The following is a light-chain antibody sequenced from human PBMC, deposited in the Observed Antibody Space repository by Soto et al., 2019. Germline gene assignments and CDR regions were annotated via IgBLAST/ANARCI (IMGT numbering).Light chain of an antibody. CDR3: SSYAGSSNV. CDR2: EVN. V-gene: IGLV2-8*01. J-gene: IGLJ1*01. Sequence: QPVLTQPPSASESPGQSVAISCTGTSSDVGGYNYVSWYQQHPGKAPKLMIYEVNKRPSGVPDRFSGSKSGNTASLTVSGLQAEDEADYYCSSYAGSSNVFGTGTKVTVL. CDR1: SSDVGGYNY.